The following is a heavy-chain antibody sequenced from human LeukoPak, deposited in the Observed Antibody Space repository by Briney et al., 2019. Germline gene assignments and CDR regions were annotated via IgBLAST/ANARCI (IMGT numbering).Heavy chain of an antibody. V-gene: IGHV3-74*01. J-gene: IGHJ4*02. D-gene: IGHD1-1*01. CDR3: AREWKKTGAFDY. Sequence: GGSLRLSCAASGFTFSSFWMHWVRQAPGKGLVWVSFINTDGSSTTYADSVKGRSTVSRDNVKNTLYLQMSGLRAEDTAVYYCAREWKKTGAFDYWGQGTLVTVSS. CDR1: GFTFSSFW. CDR2: INTDGSST.